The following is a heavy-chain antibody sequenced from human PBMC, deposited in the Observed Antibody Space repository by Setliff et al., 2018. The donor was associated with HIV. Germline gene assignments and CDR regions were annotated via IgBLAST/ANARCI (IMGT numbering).Heavy chain of an antibody. Sequence: GASVKVSCKASGNTFTNYAMHWVRQAPGQGLEWRGWINAGNGNTKYSQKFQGRVTITRDTSASTAYMELSSLRSEDTAMYYCARGESAAAGTGVCDYWGQGTLVTVSS. D-gene: IGHD6-13*01. CDR3: ARGESAAAGTGVCDY. CDR2: INAGNGNT. CDR1: GNTFTNYA. J-gene: IGHJ4*02. V-gene: IGHV1-3*01.